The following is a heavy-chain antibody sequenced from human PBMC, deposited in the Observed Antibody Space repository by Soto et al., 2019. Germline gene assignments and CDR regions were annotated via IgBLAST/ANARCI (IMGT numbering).Heavy chain of an antibody. V-gene: IGHV3-33*05. D-gene: IGHD3-22*01. J-gene: IGHJ4*02. CDR2: ISFDGSTK. Sequence: QVQLVESGGGVVQPGRSLRLSCAASGFTFSKFGMHWVRQAPGKGLEWLAVISFDGSTKYHADSVKGRFTVSRDNYKNTLYLQMTSLRADDTAVYHCASDATNEYYYDRRGIGSPFDYWGQGTLVTVSS. CDR3: ASDATNEYYYDRRGIGSPFDY. CDR1: GFTFSKFG.